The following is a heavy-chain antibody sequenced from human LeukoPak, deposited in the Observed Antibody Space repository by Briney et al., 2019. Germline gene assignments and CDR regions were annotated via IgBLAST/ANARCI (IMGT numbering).Heavy chain of an antibody. D-gene: IGHD2-2*02. CDR3: ARRGFQLVYDY. CDR2: SSADGGNI. CDR1: GFNLGDYY. Sequence: GSLRLSCAASGFNLGDYYMRCIRQGSGEGPEWVSYSSADGGNIYHADSMKDRFTISRDNAKNSLHLQMDSLRAEDTAVYYCARRGFQLVYDYWGQGILVTVSS. V-gene: IGHV3-11*04. J-gene: IGHJ4*02.